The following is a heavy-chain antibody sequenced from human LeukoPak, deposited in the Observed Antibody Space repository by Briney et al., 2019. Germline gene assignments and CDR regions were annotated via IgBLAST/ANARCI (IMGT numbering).Heavy chain of an antibody. V-gene: IGHV4-34*01. CDR1: GGSFSGYY. D-gene: IGHD2-15*01. J-gene: IGHJ6*03. CDR2: INHSGST. Sequence: SETLSLTCAVYGGSFSGYYWSWIRQPPGKGLEWIGEINHSGSTNYNPSLKSRVTISVDTSKNQFSLKLSSVTAADTAVYYCARRRCSGGSCYPVSNYYYYYYMDVWGKGTTVTVSS. CDR3: ARRRCSGGSCYPVSNYYYYYYMDV.